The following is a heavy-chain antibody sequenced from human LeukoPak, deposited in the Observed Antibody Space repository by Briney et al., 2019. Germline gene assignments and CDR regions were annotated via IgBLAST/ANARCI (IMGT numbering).Heavy chain of an antibody. CDR1: GGSISSGGYY. CDR3: AREQSSIAARGNWFDP. CDR2: IYTSGST. D-gene: IGHD6-6*01. Sequence: SETLSLTCTVSGGSISSGGYYWSWIRQPAGKGLEWIGRIYTSGSTNYNPSLKSRVTISVDTSKNQFSLKLSSVTAADTAVYYCAREQSSIAARGNWFDPWGQGTLVTVSS. J-gene: IGHJ5*02. V-gene: IGHV4-61*02.